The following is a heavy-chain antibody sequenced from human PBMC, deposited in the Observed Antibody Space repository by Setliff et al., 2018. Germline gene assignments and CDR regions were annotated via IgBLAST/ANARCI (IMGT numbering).Heavy chain of an antibody. D-gene: IGHD3-22*01. CDR1: GFTFRTYS. CDR3: TRDFWPESSGFAFGQ. Sequence: GGSLRLSCVASGFTFRTYSVNWVRQAPGKGLEWVGRIRNKDNSYTTEYAASVKGRFTISRDDSKSIAYLRMNSLKIEDTAVYYCTRDFWPESSGFAFGQWGQGTLVTVSS. CDR2: IRNKDNSYTT. V-gene: IGHV3-72*01. J-gene: IGHJ4*02.